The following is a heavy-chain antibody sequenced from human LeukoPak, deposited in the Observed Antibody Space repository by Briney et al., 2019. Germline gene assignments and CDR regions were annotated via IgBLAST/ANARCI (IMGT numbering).Heavy chain of an antibody. CDR3: ARSLGDYFDY. Sequence: EWVAVISYDGSNKYYADSVKGRFTISRDNSKNTLYLQMNSLRAEDTAVYYCARSLGDYFDYWGQGTLVTVSS. D-gene: IGHD4-17*01. J-gene: IGHJ4*02. CDR2: ISYDGSNK. V-gene: IGHV3-30-3*01.